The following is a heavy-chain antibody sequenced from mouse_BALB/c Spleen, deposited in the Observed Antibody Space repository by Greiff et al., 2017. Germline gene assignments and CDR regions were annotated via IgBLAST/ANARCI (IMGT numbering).Heavy chain of an antibody. CDR1: GFTFSSYY. J-gene: IGHJ4*01. CDR2: INSNGGST. Sequence: EVQLQESGGGLVKLGGSLKLSCAASGFTFSSYYMSWVRQTPEKRLELVAAINSNGGSTYYPDTVKGRFTISRGNAKNTLYLQMSSLKSEDTALYYCARQGYDYAMDYWGQGTSVTVSS. D-gene: IGHD2-14*01. V-gene: IGHV5-6-2*01. CDR3: ARQGYDYAMDY.